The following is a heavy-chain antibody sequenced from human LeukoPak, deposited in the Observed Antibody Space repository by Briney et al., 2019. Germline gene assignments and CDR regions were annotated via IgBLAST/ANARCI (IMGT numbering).Heavy chain of an antibody. D-gene: IGHD5-18*01. V-gene: IGHV4-59*01. Sequence: ASETLSLTCTVSGGSISSYYWSWIRQPPGKGLEWIGYIYYSGSTNYNPSLKSRVTISVDTSKNQFSLKLTSVTAADTAVYYCARTTEGGYTYGYFYYYYMDVWGKGTTVTISS. CDR2: IYYSGST. CDR3: ARTTEGGYTYGYFYYYYMDV. J-gene: IGHJ6*03. CDR1: GGSISSYY.